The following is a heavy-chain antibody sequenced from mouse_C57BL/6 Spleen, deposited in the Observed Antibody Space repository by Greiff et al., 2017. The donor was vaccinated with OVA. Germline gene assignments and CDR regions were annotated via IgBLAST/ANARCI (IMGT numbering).Heavy chain of an antibody. CDR1: GFSLTSYG. Sequence: VMLVESGPGLVQPSQSLSITCTVSGFSLTSYGVHWVRQSPGKGLEWLGVIWSGGSTDYNAAFISRLSISKDNSKSQVFFKMNSLQADDTAIYYCARNENYYGSSSWYFDVWGTGTTVTVSS. V-gene: IGHV2-2*01. CDR2: IWSGGST. J-gene: IGHJ1*03. CDR3: ARNENYYGSSSWYFDV. D-gene: IGHD1-1*01.